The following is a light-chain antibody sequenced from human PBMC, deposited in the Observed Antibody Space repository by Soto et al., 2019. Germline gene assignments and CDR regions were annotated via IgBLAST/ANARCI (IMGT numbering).Light chain of an antibody. CDR1: SGHSNYA. V-gene: IGLV4-69*01. CDR3: QTWGPGMRV. J-gene: IGLJ2*01. CDR2: IKSDGSH. Sequence: QSVLTQSPSASASLGASVKLTCTLSSGHSNYAIAWHQQQPQKCPRYLMLIKSDGSHNRGDGIPDRFSGSSSGAERYLTISSLQYDDEADYDCQTWGPGMRVFVGGTKLTVL.